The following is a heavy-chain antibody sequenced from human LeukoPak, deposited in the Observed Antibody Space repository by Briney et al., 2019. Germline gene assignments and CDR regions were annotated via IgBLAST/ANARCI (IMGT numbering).Heavy chain of an antibody. D-gene: IGHD5-18*01. CDR1: GFTFSSYS. CDR2: ISSSSSTI. Sequence: PGGSLRLSCAASGFTFSSYSMNWVRQAPGKGLEWVSYISSSSSTIYYADSVKGRFTISRDNAKNSLYLQMNSLRAEDTAVYYCARDLLFSGYSYLRGGDAFDIWGQGTMVTVSS. V-gene: IGHV3-48*01. J-gene: IGHJ3*02. CDR3: ARDLLFSGYSYLRGGDAFDI.